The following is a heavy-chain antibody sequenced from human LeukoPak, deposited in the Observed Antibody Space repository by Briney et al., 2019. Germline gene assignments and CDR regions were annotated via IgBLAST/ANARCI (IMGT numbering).Heavy chain of an antibody. CDR2: ISSSSSSYT. J-gene: IGHJ3*02. V-gene: IGHV3-11*06. Sequence: PGGSLRLSCAASGFTFSDYYMSWIRQAPGKGLEWVSYISSSSSSYTNYADSVKGRFTISRDNAKNSLYLQMNSLRAEDTAVYYCARDSGLRIAVAGTYAFDIWGQGTMVTVSS. D-gene: IGHD6-19*01. CDR1: GFTFSDYY. CDR3: ARDSGLRIAVAGTYAFDI.